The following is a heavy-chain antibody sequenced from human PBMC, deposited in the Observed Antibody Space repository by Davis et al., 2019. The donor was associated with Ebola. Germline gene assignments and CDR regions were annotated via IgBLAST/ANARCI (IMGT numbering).Heavy chain of an antibody. CDR3: TTDRSGDYDLVY. D-gene: IGHD4-17*01. V-gene: IGHV3-15*01. CDR2: IKSKTDGGTT. J-gene: IGHJ4*02. Sequence: GESLKISCAASGFTFSNAWMSWVRQAPGKGLEWVGRIKSKTDGGTTDYAAPVKGRFTISRDDSKNTLYLQMNSLKTEDTAVYYCTTDRSGDYDLVYWGQGTLVTVSS. CDR1: GFTFSNAW.